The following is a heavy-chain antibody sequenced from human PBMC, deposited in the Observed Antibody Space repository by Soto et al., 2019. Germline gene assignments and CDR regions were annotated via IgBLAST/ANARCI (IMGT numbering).Heavy chain of an antibody. CDR1: GFTFSSYA. Sequence: GGSLRLSCAASGFTFSSYAMNWVRQAPGKGLEWVSAISGSGGSTYYADSVKGRFTISRDNSKNTLSLQMNSLRAEDTAVYYCAKDALAVAGIWSSHFDYWGQGTLVTVSS. D-gene: IGHD6-19*01. V-gene: IGHV3-23*01. CDR2: ISGSGGST. CDR3: AKDALAVAGIWSSHFDY. J-gene: IGHJ4*02.